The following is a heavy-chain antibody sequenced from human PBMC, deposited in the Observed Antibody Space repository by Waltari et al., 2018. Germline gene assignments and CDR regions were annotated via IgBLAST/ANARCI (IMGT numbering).Heavy chain of an antibody. J-gene: IGHJ4*02. D-gene: IGHD2-15*01. V-gene: IGHV3-30*03. CDR1: GFTFSTYI. CDR2: IAYDGTIK. Sequence: VQLVESGGDVVQHGRSLRLSCVASGFTFSTYIMHWVRQATGKGLEWVGLIAYDGTIKYCADSVRDRFTVSRDNSKNTLYLEMDSLRTEDTAVYYCARDSPWQLVVVVAAHYFDYWGQGTLVTVSS. CDR3: ARDSPWQLVVVVAAHYFDY.